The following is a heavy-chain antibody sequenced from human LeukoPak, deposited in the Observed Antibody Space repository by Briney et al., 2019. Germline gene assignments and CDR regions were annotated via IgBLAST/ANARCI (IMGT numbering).Heavy chain of an antibody. V-gene: IGHV4-4*02. CDR1: GGSISSSNW. Sequence: SETLSLTCAVSGGSISSSNWWSWVRQPPGKGLEWIGEIYHSGSTNYNPSLKSRVTISVDTSKNQFSLKLSSVTAADTAVYYCARAYREDSSSIYYFDYWGQGTLVTVSS. D-gene: IGHD6-13*01. CDR2: IYHSGST. CDR3: ARAYREDSSSIYYFDY. J-gene: IGHJ4*02.